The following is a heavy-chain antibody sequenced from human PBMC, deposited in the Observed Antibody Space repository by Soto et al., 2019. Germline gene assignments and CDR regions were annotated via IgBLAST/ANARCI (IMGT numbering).Heavy chain of an antibody. V-gene: IGHV4-30-2*01. Sequence: PSETLSLTCAVSGGSIRSGGYCWSWIRQPPGKSLEWIGYIYHSGSTYYNPSLKSRFTISRDNAKNSLYLEMNNLRPEDTALYYCAKEKTWGGDCIGASCYAYDIWGQGTMVTVSS. J-gene: IGHJ3*02. CDR1: GGSIRSGGYC. CDR3: AKEKTWGGDCIGASCYAYDI. CDR2: IYHSGST. D-gene: IGHD2-15*01.